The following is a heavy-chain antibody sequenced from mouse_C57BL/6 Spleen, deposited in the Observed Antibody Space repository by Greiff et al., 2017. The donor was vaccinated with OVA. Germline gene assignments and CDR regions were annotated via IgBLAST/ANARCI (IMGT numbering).Heavy chain of an antibody. J-gene: IGHJ4*01. CDR2: IYPGDGDT. V-gene: IGHV1-82*01. Sequence: QVQLQQPGPELVKPGASVKISCKASGYAFSSSWMNWVKQRPGKGLEWIGRIYPGDGDTNYNGKFKGKATLTADKSSSTAYMQLSSLTSEDSAVYFCARGTGMAMDYWGQGTSVTVSS. D-gene: IGHD3-3*01. CDR3: ARGTGMAMDY. CDR1: GYAFSSSW.